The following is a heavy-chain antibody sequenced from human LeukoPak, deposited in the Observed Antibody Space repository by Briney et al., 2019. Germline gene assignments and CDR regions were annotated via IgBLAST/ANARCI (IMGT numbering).Heavy chain of an antibody. J-gene: IGHJ5*02. CDR1: GYTFTSYG. V-gene: IGHV1-18*01. D-gene: IGHD6-13*01. CDR3: ARGGRGLAAAGYGKFDP. CDR2: ISAYNGNT. Sequence: GASVKVSCKASGYTFTSYGISWVRQAPGQGLEWMGWISAYNGNTNYAQKLQGRVTMTTDTSTSTAYMDLRSLRSDDTAVYYCARGGRGLAAAGYGKFDPWGQGTLVTVSS.